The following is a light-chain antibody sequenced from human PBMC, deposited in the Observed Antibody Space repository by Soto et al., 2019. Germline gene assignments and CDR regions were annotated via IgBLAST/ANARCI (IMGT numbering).Light chain of an antibody. J-gene: IGLJ2*01. Sequence: QSVLTQPPSASGSPGQSVTISCTGSSDDIGTYNYVSWYQQHAGNAPKLILYEVNKRPSGVPNRFSGSKSGNTASLTVSGLQADDEADYYCSSFVHRNNFIFGGGTKLTVL. CDR1: SDDIGTYNY. CDR3: SSFVHRNNFI. V-gene: IGLV2-8*01. CDR2: EVN.